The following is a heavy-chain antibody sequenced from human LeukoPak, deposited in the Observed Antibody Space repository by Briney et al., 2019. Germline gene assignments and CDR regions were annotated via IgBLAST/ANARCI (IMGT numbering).Heavy chain of an antibody. CDR2: IYTSGST. CDR3: AREIVVVPAAIRSYDSMYNWFDP. CDR1: GGSISSGSYY. Sequence: SQTLSLTCIVSGGSISSGSYYWSWIRQPAGKGLEWIGRIYTSGSTNYNPSLKSRVTISVDTSKNQFSLKLSSVTAADTAVYYCAREIVVVPAAIRSYDSMYNWFDPWGQGTLVTVSS. J-gene: IGHJ5*02. D-gene: IGHD2-2*01. V-gene: IGHV4-61*02.